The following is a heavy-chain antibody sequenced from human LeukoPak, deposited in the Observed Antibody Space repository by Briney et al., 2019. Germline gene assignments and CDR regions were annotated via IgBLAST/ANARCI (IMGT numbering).Heavy chain of an antibody. Sequence: SETLSLTCTVSGGSISSSSYYWGWIRQPPGKGLEWIGSIYYSGSTYYNPSLKSRVTISVDTSKNQFSLKLSSVTAADTAVYHCARAWPVAGAGFLKENWFDPWGQGTLVTVSA. CDR1: GGSISSSSYY. D-gene: IGHD6-19*01. V-gene: IGHV4-39*01. CDR3: ARAWPVAGAGFLKENWFDP. CDR2: IYYSGST. J-gene: IGHJ5*02.